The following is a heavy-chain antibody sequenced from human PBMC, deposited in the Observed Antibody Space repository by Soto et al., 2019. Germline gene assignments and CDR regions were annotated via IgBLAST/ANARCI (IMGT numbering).Heavy chain of an antibody. D-gene: IGHD6-19*01. V-gene: IGHV3-30*03. CDR1: GFTFSSYG. CDR3: ARHRAAVAGTFDY. J-gene: IGHJ4*02. CDR2: ISYDGSNK. Sequence: GGSLRLSCAASGFTFSSYGMHWVRQAPGKGLEWVAVISYDGSNKYYADSVKGRFTISRDNSKNTLYLQMNSLRAEDTAVYYCARHRAAVAGTFDYWGQGTLVTVSS.